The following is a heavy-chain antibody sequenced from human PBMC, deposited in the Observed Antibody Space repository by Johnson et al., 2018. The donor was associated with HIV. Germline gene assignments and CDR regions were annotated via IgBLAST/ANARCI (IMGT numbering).Heavy chain of an antibody. Sequence: VQVVESGGGLVQPGGSLRLSCAASGFSISTYWMSWVRQAPGKGLEWLANINQDGSEMYYVDSVKGRFTISRDNAKNSLYLQMNSLRVEDTAVYYCARATNPRMATITDDAFDIWGQGTMVTVSS. CDR3: ARATNPRMATITDDAFDI. V-gene: IGHV3-7*03. CDR2: INQDGSEM. D-gene: IGHD5-24*01. CDR1: GFSISTYW. J-gene: IGHJ3*02.